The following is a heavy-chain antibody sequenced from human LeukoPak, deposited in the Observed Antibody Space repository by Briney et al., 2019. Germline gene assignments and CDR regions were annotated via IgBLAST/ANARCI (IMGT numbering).Heavy chain of an antibody. D-gene: IGHD6-19*01. CDR3: ARLPPPYSSGWLDY. V-gene: IGHV1-69*04. CDR1: GGTFSSYA. J-gene: IGHJ4*02. Sequence: GASMKVSCKASGGTFSSYAISWVRQAPGQGLEWMGRIIPIFGIANYAQKFQGRVTITADKSTSTAYMELSSLRSEDTAVYYCARLPPPYSSGWLDYWGQGTLVTVSS. CDR2: IIPIFGIA.